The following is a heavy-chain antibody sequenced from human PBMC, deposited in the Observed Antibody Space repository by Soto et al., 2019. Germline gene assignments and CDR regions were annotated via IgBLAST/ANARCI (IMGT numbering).Heavy chain of an antibody. V-gene: IGHV1-69*12. J-gene: IGHJ6*02. CDR1: GGTFRTSA. D-gene: IGHD5-12*01. CDR2: IMPVFPTP. Sequence: QVQLVQSGAEVKKPGSSVKVSCKTSGGTFRTSAISWVRQAPGQGLEWMGGIMPVFPTPDYAQKFQGRVTITADESTSTAYMELSSLGSEDTAVYYCARDQDRLQLGGNYYYIMDVWGQGTTVTVSS. CDR3: ARDQDRLQLGGNYYYIMDV.